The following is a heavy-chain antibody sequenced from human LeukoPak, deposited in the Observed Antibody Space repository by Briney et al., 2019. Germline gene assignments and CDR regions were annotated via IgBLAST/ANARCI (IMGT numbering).Heavy chain of an antibody. Sequence: GGFLRLSCAASGFTFSSYWMHWVRQAPGKGLVWVSRINSDGSSTTYADSVKGRFTISRDNAKNTLYLQMNSLRAEDTAVYYCANLQWPDWTQPLRGYWGQGTLVTVSS. CDR3: ANLQWPDWTQPLRGY. V-gene: IGHV3-74*01. CDR2: INSDGSST. CDR1: GFTFSSYW. J-gene: IGHJ4*02. D-gene: IGHD6-19*01.